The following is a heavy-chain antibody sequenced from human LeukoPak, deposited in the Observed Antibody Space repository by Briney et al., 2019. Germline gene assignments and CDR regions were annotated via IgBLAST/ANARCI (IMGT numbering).Heavy chain of an antibody. CDR1: GFTLCSNS. CDR2: ISSNGGDS. CDR3: VREGRYCGGGSCF. D-gene: IGHD2-15*01. J-gene: IGHJ4*02. Sequence: GGSLRLSCSASGFTLCSNSMHWVRQVPGKGLEYVAAISSNGGDSYYADSVKGRFTISRDNSKNTLYLQMSSLRVEDTALYYCVREGRYCGGGSCFWGQGTLVTVSS. V-gene: IGHV3-64D*06.